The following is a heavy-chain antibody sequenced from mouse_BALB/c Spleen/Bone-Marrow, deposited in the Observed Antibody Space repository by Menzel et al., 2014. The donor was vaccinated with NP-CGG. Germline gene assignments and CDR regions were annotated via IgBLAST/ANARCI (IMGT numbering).Heavy chain of an antibody. J-gene: IGHJ2*01. V-gene: IGHV7-3*02. Sequence: VKLQVSGQGLVQPCGSQRLSCATNGFTFTDCYMSWDSQPPGKALEWLGFIRNKANGYTTEYRASVKGRFTISADNSQSILYLQINTPKAEDSATYYCVRYGYDDYWGQGTTRTGSS. CDR1: GFTFTDCY. D-gene: IGHD2-2*01. CDR2: IRNKANGYTT. CDR3: VRYGYDDY.